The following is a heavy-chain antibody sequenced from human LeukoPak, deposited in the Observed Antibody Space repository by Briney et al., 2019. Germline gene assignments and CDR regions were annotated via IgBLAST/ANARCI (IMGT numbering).Heavy chain of an antibody. CDR2: IWYGGSNK. D-gene: IGHD6-6*01. J-gene: IGHJ3*02. CDR1: GFTFSSYG. Sequence: GGSLRLSCAASGFTFSSYGMHWVRQAPGKGLEWVAVIWYGGSNKYYADSVKGRFTISRDNSKNTLYLQMNSLRAEDTAVYYCAKSGYSSSSGGAFDIWGQGTMVTVSS. CDR3: AKSGYSSSSGGAFDI. V-gene: IGHV3-30*02.